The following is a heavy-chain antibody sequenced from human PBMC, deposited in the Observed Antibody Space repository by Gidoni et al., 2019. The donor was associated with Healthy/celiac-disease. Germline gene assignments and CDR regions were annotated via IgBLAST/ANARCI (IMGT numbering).Heavy chain of an antibody. CDR2: IDPSDSYT. CDR3: ARHESAGPYSRSYSTY. CDR1: GHSFTSYW. Sequence: EVQLVQSGAEVKKHGESLRISSKGSGHSFTSYWISWVRRMPGKGLGWMGRIDPSDSYTNYSPSFQGNVTISADKSNSTAYLQWSSLKASDTAMYYCARHESAGPYSRSYSTYWGQGTLVTVSS. V-gene: IGHV5-10-1*01. D-gene: IGHD1-26*01. J-gene: IGHJ4*02.